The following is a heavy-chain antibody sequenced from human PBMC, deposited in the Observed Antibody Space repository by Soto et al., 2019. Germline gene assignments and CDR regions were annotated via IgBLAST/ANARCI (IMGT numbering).Heavy chain of an antibody. V-gene: IGHV4-30-4*08. CDR1: GGSFSGYY. CDR2: IYYSGST. CDR3: ARDRGYSGDAHYYYGMDV. J-gene: IGHJ6*02. Sequence: SETLSLTCAVYGGSFSGYYWSWIRQPPGKGLEWIGYIYYSGSTYYNPSLKSRVTISVDTSKNQFSLKLSSVTAADTAVYYCARDRGYSGDAHYYYGMDVWGQGTTVTVS. D-gene: IGHD5-12*01.